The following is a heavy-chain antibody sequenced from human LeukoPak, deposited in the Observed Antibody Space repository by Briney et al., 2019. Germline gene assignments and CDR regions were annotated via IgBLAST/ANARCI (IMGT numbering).Heavy chain of an antibody. CDR1: GGSFSGYY. Sequence: PSETLSLTCAVYGGSFSGYYWSWIRQPPGKGLEWIGEINHSGSTNYNPSLKSRVTISVDTSKNQFSLKLSSVTAADTAVYYCGRGGGSGWFVDYWGQGILVTVSS. CDR2: INHSGST. D-gene: IGHD6-19*01. V-gene: IGHV4-34*01. CDR3: GRGGGSGWFVDY. J-gene: IGHJ4*02.